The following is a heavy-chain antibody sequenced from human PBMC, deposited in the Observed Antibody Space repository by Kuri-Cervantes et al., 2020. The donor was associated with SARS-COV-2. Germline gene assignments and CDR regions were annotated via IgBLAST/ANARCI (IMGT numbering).Heavy chain of an antibody. Sequence: GESLKISCVVSGFTFSSYAMHWVRQAPGKGLEWVAVISYDGSNKYYADSVKGRFTISRDNSKNTLYLQMNSLRAEDTAVYYCARESPLLDAFDIWGQGTMVTVSS. CDR3: ARESPLLDAFDI. CDR1: GFTFSSYA. V-gene: IGHV3-30-3*01. J-gene: IGHJ3*02. CDR2: ISYDGSNK.